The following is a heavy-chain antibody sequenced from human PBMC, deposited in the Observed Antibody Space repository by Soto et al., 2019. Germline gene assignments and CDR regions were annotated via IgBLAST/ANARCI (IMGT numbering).Heavy chain of an antibody. CDR2: VYYSGTT. V-gene: IGHV4-59*11. J-gene: IGHJ3*02. CDR3: ARGHGYGGTTFDI. D-gene: IGHD4-17*01. Sequence: QVQLQESGPRLVKPSATLSITCNVSGGPIFSHYCGWVRQPPGKGLERIGYVYYSGTTKYSPSLRSRVTISVDMSKDHFSLKLNSVTAADTAVYYCARGHGYGGTTFDIWGQWSMVTVSS. CDR1: GGPIFSHY.